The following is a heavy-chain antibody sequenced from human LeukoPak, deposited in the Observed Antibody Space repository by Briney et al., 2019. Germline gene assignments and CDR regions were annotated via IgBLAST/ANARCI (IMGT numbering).Heavy chain of an antibody. V-gene: IGHV3-74*01. Sequence: GGSLRLSCAASGFSFSSYWMHWVRQVPGKGLVWVSRINSDGSSTTYADSVKGRFTIYRDNAKNTLYLQMNSLRAEDTAVYYCARSYSGSRAFDYWGQGTLVTVSS. J-gene: IGHJ4*02. D-gene: IGHD1-26*01. CDR3: ARSYSGSRAFDY. CDR2: INSDGSST. CDR1: GFSFSSYW.